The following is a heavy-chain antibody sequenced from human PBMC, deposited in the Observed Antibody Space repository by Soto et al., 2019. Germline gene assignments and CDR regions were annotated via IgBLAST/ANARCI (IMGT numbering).Heavy chain of an antibody. Sequence: QLQLQESGPGLVKPSETLSLTCTVSGGSISTTSYYWGWIRQSPGKGLEWIGSIYYSGTTYYNPSLNSRVTISIETSETQFSLILTAVTAADTAIYYCARSPLSRSPLRTSTYFDYWGQGILVTVSS. CDR1: GGSISTTSYY. CDR2: IYYSGTT. CDR3: ARSPLSRSPLRTSTYFDY. V-gene: IGHV4-39*01. J-gene: IGHJ4*02. D-gene: IGHD3-16*01.